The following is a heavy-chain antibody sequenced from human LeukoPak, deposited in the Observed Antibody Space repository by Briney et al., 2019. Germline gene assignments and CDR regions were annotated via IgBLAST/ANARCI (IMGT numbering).Heavy chain of an antibody. CDR1: GFTSSRYS. Sequence: GGSLRLSCAASGFTSSRYSMNWMPQAPGAGLEWVSSISSSSSYIYYADSVKGRFTLSRDNAKNSLYLKMNSLRAEDTAVYYCARDGYNSASHYWGQGTLVTVSS. CDR2: ISSSSSYI. D-gene: IGHD5-24*01. V-gene: IGHV3-21*01. CDR3: ARDGYNSASHY. J-gene: IGHJ4*02.